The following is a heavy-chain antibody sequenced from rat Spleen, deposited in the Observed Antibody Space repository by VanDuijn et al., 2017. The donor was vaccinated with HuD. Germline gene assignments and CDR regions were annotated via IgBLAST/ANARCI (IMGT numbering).Heavy chain of an antibody. V-gene: IGHV5-22*01. CDR3: TTENYWFAY. CDR2: ISYEGGST. J-gene: IGHJ3*01. D-gene: IGHD1-10*01. Sequence: EVQLVESGGGLVQPGRSMRLSCAASGFNFSSYYMAWVRQAPKKGLEWVASISYEGGSTYYGDSVKGRFTISRDNAKSTLYLQMNSLRSEDTATYYCTTENYWFAYWGQGTLVTVSS. CDR1: GFNFSSYY.